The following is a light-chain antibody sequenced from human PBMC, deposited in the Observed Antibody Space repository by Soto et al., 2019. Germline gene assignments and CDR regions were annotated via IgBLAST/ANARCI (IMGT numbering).Light chain of an antibody. Sequence: EIVLTQSPGTLSLSPGERATLSCRASQSVTSNFLAWYQQKPGQAPKLVISGGSSRATGIPDRFSGSGSGTDFTLTITNLEPEDFAVYSCQQYGSSPGTFGQGTRLEIK. J-gene: IGKJ2*02. CDR3: QQYGSSPGT. V-gene: IGKV3-20*01. CDR2: GGS. CDR1: QSVTSNF.